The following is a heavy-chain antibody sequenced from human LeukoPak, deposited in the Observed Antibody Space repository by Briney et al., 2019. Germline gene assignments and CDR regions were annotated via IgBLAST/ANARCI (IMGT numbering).Heavy chain of an antibody. CDR1: GGTFSSYA. J-gene: IGHJ4*02. D-gene: IGHD5-12*01. V-gene: IGHV1-69*05. Sequence: GASVKVSCKASGGTFSSYAISWVRQAPGQGLEWMGGIIPIFGTANYAQKFQGRVTITTDESTSTAYMELSSLRSEDTAVYYCASLVTYSGYDFTYFDYWGQGTLVTVSS. CDR3: ASLVTYSGYDFTYFDY. CDR2: IIPIFGTA.